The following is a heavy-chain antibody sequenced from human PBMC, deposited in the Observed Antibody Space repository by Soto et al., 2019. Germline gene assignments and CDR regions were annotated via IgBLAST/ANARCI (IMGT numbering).Heavy chain of an antibody. D-gene: IGHD6-13*01. CDR1: GYAFPSYG. CDR3: ARADAYSGSWYYFDY. J-gene: IGHJ4*02. CDR2: ISAYNGNT. Sequence: GASVKVSCTASGYAFPSYGISWVRQAPGQGLEWMGWISAYNGNTNYAQKLQGRVTLTTDTSTSTAYMELRSLRSDDTAVHYCARADAYSGSWYYFDYWGQGTLVTVSS. V-gene: IGHV1-18*01.